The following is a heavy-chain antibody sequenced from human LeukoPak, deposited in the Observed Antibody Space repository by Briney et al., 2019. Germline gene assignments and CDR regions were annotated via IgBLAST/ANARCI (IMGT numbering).Heavy chain of an antibody. CDR1: GGSFSGYY. Sequence: SETLSLTCAVYGGSFSGYYWSWIRQPPGKGLEWIGEINHSGSTSYKSSLKSRVTISIDTSKNQFSLKLSSVTAADTAVYYCARHRRHYCGSTSCYPDAAFDIWGQGTMVTVSS. CDR3: ARHRRHYCGSTSCYPDAAFDI. D-gene: IGHD2-2*01. CDR2: INHSGST. V-gene: IGHV4-34*01. J-gene: IGHJ3*02.